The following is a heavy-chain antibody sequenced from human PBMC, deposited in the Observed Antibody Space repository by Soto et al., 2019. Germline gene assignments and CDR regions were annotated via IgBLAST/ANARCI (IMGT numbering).Heavy chain of an antibody. V-gene: IGHV1-8*01. CDR1: GYTFTSYD. CDR2: MNPNSGNT. CDR3: ARDEDIVVDSGIDV. D-gene: IGHD2-2*01. Sequence: QVQLVQSGAEVKKPGASVKVSCKASGYTFTSYDINWVRQATGQGLEWMGWMNPNSGNTGYAQKFQGRVTMTRNTSISTDYMELSSLRSEDTAVYYCARDEDIVVDSGIDVWGQGTTVTVSS. J-gene: IGHJ6*02.